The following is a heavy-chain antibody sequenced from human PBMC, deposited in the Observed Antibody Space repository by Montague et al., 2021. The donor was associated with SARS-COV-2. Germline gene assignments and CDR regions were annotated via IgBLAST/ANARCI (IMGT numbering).Heavy chain of an antibody. J-gene: IGHJ4*02. D-gene: IGHD3-22*01. CDR3: ARGRQHFNMIVVVMTGGEYYIDD. Sequence: SETLSLTCAVYGGSFSDDFWTWIRQPPGKVLEWIGEINHRGTSNYNPSLKSRVSISVDTSKNQFSLYLGSVTAADTAVYYCARGRQHFNMIVVVMTGGEYYIDDWGQGTLVTVSS. CDR2: INHRGTS. V-gene: IGHV4-34*01. CDR1: GGSFSDDF.